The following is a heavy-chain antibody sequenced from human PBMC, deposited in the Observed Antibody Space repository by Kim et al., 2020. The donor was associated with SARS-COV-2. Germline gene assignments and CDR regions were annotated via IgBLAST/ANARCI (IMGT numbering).Heavy chain of an antibody. D-gene: IGHD3-22*01. CDR2: ISYDGSNK. CDR1: GFTFSSYA. CDR3: ARDPDYYDSSGPFDY. J-gene: IGHJ4*02. Sequence: GGSLRLSCAASGFTFSSYAMHWVRQAPGKGLEWVAVISYDGSNKYYADSVKGRFTISRDNSKNTLYLQMNSLRAEDTAVYYCARDPDYYDSSGPFDYWGQGTLVLAST. V-gene: IGHV3-30*04.